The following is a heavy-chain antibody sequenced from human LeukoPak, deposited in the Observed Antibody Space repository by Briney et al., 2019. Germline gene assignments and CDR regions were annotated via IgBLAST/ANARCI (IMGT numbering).Heavy chain of an antibody. CDR1: GFTFSSYA. J-gene: IGHJ4*02. CDR3: ARSDYYYDSSGYFN. V-gene: IGHV3-23*05. Sequence: GGSLRLSCAASGFTFSSYAMSWVRQAPGKGLEWVSAITSSGSSTYYADSVKGRFTISRDNSKNTLYLQMNSLRAEDTAVYYCARSDYYYDSSGYFNWGQGTLVTVSS. CDR2: ITSSGSST. D-gene: IGHD3-22*01.